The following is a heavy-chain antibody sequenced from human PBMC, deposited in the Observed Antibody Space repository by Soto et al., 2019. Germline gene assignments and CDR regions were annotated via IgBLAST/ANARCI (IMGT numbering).Heavy chain of an antibody. D-gene: IGHD3-22*01. CDR2: IYYSGST. CDR1: GGSISGYD. V-gene: IGHV4-59*01. J-gene: IGHJ6*02. Sequence: SETLCLTCTVSGGSISGYDGSWIRQPPGKGLEWIGYIYYSGSTNYNPSLKSRVTISVDTSKNQFSLKLSSVTAADTAVYYCARDSDYYYDSSGYSQGRGYYYYYGMDVWGQGTTVTVSS. CDR3: ARDSDYYYDSSGYSQGRGYYYYYGMDV.